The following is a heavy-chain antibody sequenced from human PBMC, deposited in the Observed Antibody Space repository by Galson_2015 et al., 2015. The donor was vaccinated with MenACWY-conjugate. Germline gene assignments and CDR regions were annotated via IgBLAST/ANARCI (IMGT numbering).Heavy chain of an antibody. Sequence: SLRLSCAASGFSFSSYWMSWVRQAPGKGLEWVANIKQDASEKYYVDSVKGRFAISRDNAKTSLYMQMNSLGAEDTAVYYCARGPLYGAFYIWGQVTIVTVSS. CDR1: GFSFSSYW. CDR2: IKQDASEK. CDR3: ARGPLYGAFYI. J-gene: IGHJ3*02. D-gene: IGHD4-17*01. V-gene: IGHV3-7*03.